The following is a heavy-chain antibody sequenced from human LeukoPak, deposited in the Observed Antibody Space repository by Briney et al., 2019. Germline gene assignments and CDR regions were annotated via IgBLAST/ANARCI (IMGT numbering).Heavy chain of an antibody. CDR3: AREPYYYDSSGHDY. Sequence: GGSLRLSCAASGFTFSSYSMNWVRQAPGKGLEWVANIKQDGSDKYYVDSVKGRFSISRDNAKNSLYLQMNSLRAEDTAVYYCAREPYYYDSSGHDYWGQGTLVTVSS. V-gene: IGHV3-7*01. CDR1: GFTFSSYS. CDR2: IKQDGSDK. D-gene: IGHD3-22*01. J-gene: IGHJ4*02.